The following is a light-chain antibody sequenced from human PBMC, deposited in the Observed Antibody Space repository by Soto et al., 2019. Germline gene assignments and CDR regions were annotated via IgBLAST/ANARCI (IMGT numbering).Light chain of an antibody. CDR2: GAS. V-gene: IGKV3-20*01. J-gene: IGKJ2*01. Sequence: EIVLTQSPGTLSLSPGERATLSCRASQSVSSSYLAWYQQKPGQAPRLLLYGASSRATDIPNRFSGSGAGTAFTLTISRLEPEDFAVYYCQQYCSSPRMYTFGQGTKLEIK. CDR1: QSVSSSY. CDR3: QQYCSSPRMYT.